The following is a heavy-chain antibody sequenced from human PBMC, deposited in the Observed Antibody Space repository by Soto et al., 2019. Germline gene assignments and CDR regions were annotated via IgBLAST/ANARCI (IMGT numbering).Heavy chain of an antibody. V-gene: IGHV6-1*01. CDR2: TYYRSNWRH. J-gene: IGHJ4*02. Sequence: PXQTLSLTCAISGYSVSSNTAAWNLIRSSPSRGLEWLGRTYYRSNWRHDYAVSVKSRITVSPDTSKNHFSLQLNSVTPDDTAVYYCARGVAGSGFDLWGQGTLVTVSS. CDR1: GYSVSSNTAA. D-gene: IGHD6-19*01. CDR3: ARGVAGSGFDL.